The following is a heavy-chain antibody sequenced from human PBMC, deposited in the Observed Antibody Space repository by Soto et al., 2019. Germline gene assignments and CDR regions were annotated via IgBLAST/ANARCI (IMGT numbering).Heavy chain of an antibody. Sequence: GSLRLSCVGSGFSLANFPMNWVRQTPGKGLEWISYISPRGDNIYYTESVKGRFTISRDNARNSLYLQMNSLRDEDAALYYCAKGPHQNIAWPYSFDSWGQGAPVTVSS. J-gene: IGHJ4*02. V-gene: IGHV3-48*02. D-gene: IGHD2-21*01. CDR2: ISPRGDNI. CDR1: GFSLANFP. CDR3: AKGPHQNIAWPYSFDS.